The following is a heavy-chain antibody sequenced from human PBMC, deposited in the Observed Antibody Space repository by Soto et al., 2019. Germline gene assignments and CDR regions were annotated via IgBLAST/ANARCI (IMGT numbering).Heavy chain of an antibody. J-gene: IGHJ4*02. D-gene: IGHD3-3*01. CDR1: GGTFSRFA. V-gene: IGHV1-69*01. CDR3: ARPSGGRIRYLEPFDY. Sequence: QVQLVQSVAEVKKPGSSVNVSCKVSGGTFSRFAVTWVRQPPGQGLEWMGGIIPIFVTANYAQKVQGRVSINADESTSTVYMELSSMKSEDTAVYYCARPSGGRIRYLEPFDYWCQGTQVTVSS. CDR2: IIPIFVTA.